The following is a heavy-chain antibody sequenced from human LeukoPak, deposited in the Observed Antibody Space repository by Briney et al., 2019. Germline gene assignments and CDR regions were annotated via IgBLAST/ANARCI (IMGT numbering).Heavy chain of an antibody. D-gene: IGHD5-18*01. CDR2: IYYSGST. J-gene: IGHJ4*02. Sequence: SETLSLTCTVSGGSISSYYWSWIRQPPGKGLEWIGYIYYSGSTNYNPSLKSRVTISVDTSKNQFSLKLNSVTAADTAVYYCARGGYSYGSNFDYWGPGTLVTVSS. CDR1: GGSISSYY. V-gene: IGHV4-59*01. CDR3: ARGGYSYGSNFDY.